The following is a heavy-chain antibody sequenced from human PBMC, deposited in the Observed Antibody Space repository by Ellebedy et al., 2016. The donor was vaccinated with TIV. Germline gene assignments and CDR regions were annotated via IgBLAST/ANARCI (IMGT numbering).Heavy chain of an antibody. CDR3: ARGGLAARPPDDNWFDP. Sequence: AASVKVSCKASGYTFTSHYMHWVRQAPGQGLEWMGIINPRGGSTSSAQKFQGRVTMTRDTSTSTVYMELSSLRSEDTAVYFCARGGLAARPPDDNWFDPWGQGTLVTVSS. D-gene: IGHD6-13*01. CDR2: INPRGGST. CDR1: GYTFTSHY. V-gene: IGHV1-46*01. J-gene: IGHJ5*02.